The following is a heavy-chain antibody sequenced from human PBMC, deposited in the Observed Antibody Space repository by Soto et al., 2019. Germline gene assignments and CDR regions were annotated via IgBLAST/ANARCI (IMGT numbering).Heavy chain of an antibody. CDR2: IWYDGSNK. Sequence: QVQLVESGGGVVQPGRSLRLSCAASGFTFSSYGMHWVRQAPGKGLEWVAVIWYDGSNKYYADSVKGRFTISRDNSKNTLYLQMNSLRAEDTAVYYCARKRGKPYGDSLDYWGQGTLVTVSS. CDR1: GFTFSSYG. CDR3: ARKRGKPYGDSLDY. V-gene: IGHV3-33*01. J-gene: IGHJ4*02. D-gene: IGHD4-17*01.